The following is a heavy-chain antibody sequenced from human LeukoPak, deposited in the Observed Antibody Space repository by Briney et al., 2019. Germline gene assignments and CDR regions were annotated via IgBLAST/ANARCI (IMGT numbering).Heavy chain of an antibody. CDR3: ARDRVNRLVLLWFGELATPH. Sequence: SETLSLTCTVSGGSISYYYWNWIRQPAGKGLEWIGRIYTSGRTYYNPSLKSRVSMSVDTSKNQFSLKLSSVTAADTAVYYCARDRVNRLVLLWFGELATPHWGQGTLVTVSS. CDR1: GGSISYYY. D-gene: IGHD3-10*01. V-gene: IGHV4-4*07. CDR2: IYTSGRT. J-gene: IGHJ4*02.